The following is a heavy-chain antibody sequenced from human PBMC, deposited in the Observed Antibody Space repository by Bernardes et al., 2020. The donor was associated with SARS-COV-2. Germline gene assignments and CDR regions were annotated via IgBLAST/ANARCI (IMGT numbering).Heavy chain of an antibody. CDR2: ISGSGGST. CDR1: GFTFSSYA. V-gene: IGHV3-23*01. D-gene: IGHD6-19*01. Sequence: GGSLRLSCAASGFTFSSYAMSWVRQAPGKGLEWVSAISGSGGSTYYADSVKGRFTISRDNSKNTLFLQMNSLRTEDTAVHFCAIGAVAGTESFGFWGQGALVTVSS. J-gene: IGHJ4*02. CDR3: AIGAVAGTESFGF.